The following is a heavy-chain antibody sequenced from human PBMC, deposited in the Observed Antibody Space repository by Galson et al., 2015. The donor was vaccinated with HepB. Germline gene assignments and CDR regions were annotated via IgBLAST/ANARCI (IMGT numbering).Heavy chain of an antibody. D-gene: IGHD4-17*01. CDR1: GFPFSSYS. V-gene: IGHV3-48*02. CDR2: ISSSSGAI. J-gene: IGHJ6*02. CDR3: ARDQDYGDYYYYYGMDV. Sequence: LRLSCAASGFPFSSYSMNWVRQAPGKGLEWVSYISSSSGAIYYADSVRGRFTVSRDNAKNSLYLQMNSLRDEDTAVYYCARDQDYGDYYYYYGMDVWGQGTTVTVSS.